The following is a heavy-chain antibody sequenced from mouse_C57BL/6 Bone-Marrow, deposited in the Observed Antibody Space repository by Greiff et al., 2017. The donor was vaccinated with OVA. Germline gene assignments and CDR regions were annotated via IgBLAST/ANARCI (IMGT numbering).Heavy chain of an antibody. J-gene: IGHJ3*01. CDR3: ASGGGAYDYEAWFAY. Sequence: QVQLQQPGAELVKPGASVKLSCKASGYTFTSYWMHWVKQRPGRGLEWIGRIDPNSGGTKYNEKFKSKATLTVDKPSSTAYMQLSSLTSEDSAVYYCASGGGAYDYEAWFAYWGQGTLVTVSA. V-gene: IGHV1-72*01. CDR1: GYTFTSYW. CDR2: IDPNSGGT. D-gene: IGHD2-4*01.